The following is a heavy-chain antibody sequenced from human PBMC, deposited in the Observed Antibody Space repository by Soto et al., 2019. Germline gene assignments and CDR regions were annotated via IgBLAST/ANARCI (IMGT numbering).Heavy chain of an antibody. CDR3: TLDAGTGYYGMDV. V-gene: IGHV5-51*01. Sequence: GESLKISCKGSGYILTSYWIVWVLQMPGKGLECMGIVYPCYSDTRYSPSFQGRFTVSAEKASSGAYVQCSSLKASETAMYSCTLDAGTGYYGMDVWGQGTTVTVSS. CDR1: GYILTSYW. D-gene: IGHD3-10*01. CDR2: VYPCYSDT. J-gene: IGHJ6*02.